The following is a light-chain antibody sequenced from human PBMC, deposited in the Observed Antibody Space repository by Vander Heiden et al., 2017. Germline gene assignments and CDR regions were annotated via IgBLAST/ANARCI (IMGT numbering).Light chain of an antibody. CDR3: YSTDSSGNHRV. CDR2: EDN. V-gene: IGLV3-10*01. J-gene: IGLJ2*01. Sequence: SYELTQPPSASVSPAQTPRITCSCAAVPSKYAYWYQQKSGQAPVLVICEDNKRPSGIPGRFSGSSTGTMATLTISGAQVEDEADYYCYSTDSSGNHRVFGGGTKLTVL. CDR1: AVPSKY.